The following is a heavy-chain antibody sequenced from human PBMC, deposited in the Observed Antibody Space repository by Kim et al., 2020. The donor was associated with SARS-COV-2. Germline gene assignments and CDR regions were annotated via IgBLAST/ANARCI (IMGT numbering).Heavy chain of an antibody. CDR1: GGTFSSYA. CDR3: ARDGGYHSTPPPSN. CDR2: IIPIFGTA. V-gene: IGHV1-69*13. J-gene: IGHJ4*02. D-gene: IGHD2-2*01. Sequence: SVKVSSKASGGTFSSYAISWVRQAPGQGLEWMGGIIPIFGTATYAQKFQGRVTITADESTSTFYMDLSSLRSEDTAVYYCARDGGYHSTPPPSNWGQGT.